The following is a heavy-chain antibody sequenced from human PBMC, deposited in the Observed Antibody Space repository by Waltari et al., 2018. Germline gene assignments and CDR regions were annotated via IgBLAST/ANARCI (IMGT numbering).Heavy chain of an antibody. CDR1: GYSINNGYY. J-gene: IGHJ5*02. D-gene: IGHD1-26*01. CDR2: IYHSGGT. V-gene: IGHV4-38-2*02. CDR3: ARLDRYSDYNWFDP. Sequence: QVQLQESGPGLVRPSETLSLTCTVSGYSINNGYYWGWIRQPPGKGLEWIGTIYHSGGTKYNTSLKSRVTISVDPSKNQFSLKLTSVTAADAAVYYCARLDRYSDYNWFDPWGQGTLVTVSS.